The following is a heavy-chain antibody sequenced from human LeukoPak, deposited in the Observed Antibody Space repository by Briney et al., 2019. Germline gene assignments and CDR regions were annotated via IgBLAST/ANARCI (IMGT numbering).Heavy chain of an antibody. Sequence: GGSLRLSCAASGFTFSSYWMSWVRQAPGKGLEWVANIKQDGSEKYYVDSVKGRFTISRDNAKNSLYLQMNSLRAEDTAVYYCARKGGQLYGYWGYYFDYWGQGTLVTVSS. V-gene: IGHV3-7*01. J-gene: IGHJ4*02. CDR2: IKQDGSEK. CDR1: GFTFSSYW. CDR3: ARKGGQLYGYWGYYFDY. D-gene: IGHD5-18*01.